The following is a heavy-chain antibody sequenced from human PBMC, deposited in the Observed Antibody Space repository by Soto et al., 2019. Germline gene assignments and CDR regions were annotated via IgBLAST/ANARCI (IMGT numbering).Heavy chain of an antibody. CDR2: INHSGST. D-gene: IGHD2-21*01. CDR3: ASRAYCGGDCYRYFDY. J-gene: IGHJ4*02. Sequence: TSETLSLTCAVYGGSFSGYYWSWIRQPPGKGLEWIGEINHSGSTNYNPSLKSRVTISVDTSKNQFSLKLSSVTAADTAVYYCASRAYCGGDCYRYFDYWGQGTLVTVSS. V-gene: IGHV4-34*01. CDR1: GGSFSGYY.